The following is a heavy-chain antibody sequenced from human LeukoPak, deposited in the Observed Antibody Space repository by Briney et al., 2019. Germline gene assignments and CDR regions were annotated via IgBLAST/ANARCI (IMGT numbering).Heavy chain of an antibody. CDR2: IYSGGST. V-gene: IGHV3-53*01. CDR3: ASRPSGSYGY. J-gene: IGHJ4*02. D-gene: IGHD1-26*01. Sequence: GSLRLSCAASGFTVSSDYMSWVRQAPGKGLEWVSVIYSGGSTYYADSVKGRFTISRDNSKNTLYLQMNSLRAEDTAVYYCASRPSGSYGYWGQGTLVTVSS. CDR1: GFTVSSDY.